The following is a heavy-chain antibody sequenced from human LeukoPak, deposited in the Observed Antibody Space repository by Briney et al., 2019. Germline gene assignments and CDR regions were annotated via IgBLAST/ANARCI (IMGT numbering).Heavy chain of an antibody. V-gene: IGHV3-48*03. CDR1: GFIFSSYA. J-gene: IGHJ5*02. CDR2: ISSSGNKI. CDR3: ARGQRPQYTSTWDNWFDP. Sequence: PGGSLRLSCAASGFIFSSYAMSWVRQAPGKRLQWVSYISSSGNKIYYAASVKGRFTISRDNAKNSLYLQIDSLRAEDTAVYYCARGQRPQYTSTWDNWFDPWGQGTQVTVSS. D-gene: IGHD2-2*01.